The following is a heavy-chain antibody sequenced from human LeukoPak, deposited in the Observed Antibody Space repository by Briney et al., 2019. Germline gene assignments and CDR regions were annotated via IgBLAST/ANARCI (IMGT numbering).Heavy chain of an antibody. V-gene: IGHV5-51*01. CDR2: IYPGDSDT. J-gene: IGHJ4*02. CDR1: GYSFTSYW. D-gene: IGHD5-24*01. CDR3: ARADRRDGYNSVDY. Sequence: GESLKISCXGSGYSFTSYWIGWARQMPGKGLEWMRIIYPGDSDTRYSPSFQGQVTISADKSISTAYLQWSSLKASDTAMYYCARADRRDGYNSVDYWGQGTLVTVSS.